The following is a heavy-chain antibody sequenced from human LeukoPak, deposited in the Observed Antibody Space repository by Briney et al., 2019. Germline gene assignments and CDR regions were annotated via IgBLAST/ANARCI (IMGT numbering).Heavy chain of an antibody. D-gene: IGHD5-24*01. Sequence: SETLALTCAVSGGSISTYYWSWIRQPPGKGPQWIAYIHSTGSTNYNPSLKSRVTISADTSKNQFSLTLRLVTAADTAVYYCARVARDGYLAYYFDYWGQGILVTVSS. CDR3: ARVARDGYLAYYFDY. J-gene: IGHJ4*02. CDR2: IHSTGST. V-gene: IGHV4-59*01. CDR1: GGSISTYY.